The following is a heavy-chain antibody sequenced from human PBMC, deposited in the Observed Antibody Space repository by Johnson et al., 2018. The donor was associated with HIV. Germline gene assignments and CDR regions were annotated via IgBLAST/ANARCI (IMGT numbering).Heavy chain of an antibody. V-gene: IGHV3-13*01. Sequence: VQLVESGGGLVQPGGSLRLSCVASGFTFSNYDIHWVRQVTGEGLEWVSGIGTAGDTYYPGSVKGRFTISRDNSKNTLYLQMGSLRAEDMAVYYCARDAHRGMAGTWDAFDIWGQGTMVTVAS. J-gene: IGHJ3*02. CDR3: ARDAHRGMAGTWDAFDI. D-gene: IGHD6-19*01. CDR1: GFTFSNYD. CDR2: IGTAGDT.